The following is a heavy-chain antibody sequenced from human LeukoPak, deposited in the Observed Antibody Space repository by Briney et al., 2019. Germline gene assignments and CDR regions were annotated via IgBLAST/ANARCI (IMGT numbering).Heavy chain of an antibody. CDR3: ARYGFARRDGYNRLDY. Sequence: SETLSLTCTVSGGSISSYYWSWIRQPPGKGLEWIGYIYYSGSTNYNPSLKSRVTISVDTSKNQFSLKLSSVTAADTAVYYCARYGFARRDGYNRLDYWGQGTLVTVSS. CDR1: GGSISSYY. J-gene: IGHJ4*02. V-gene: IGHV4-59*01. D-gene: IGHD5-24*01. CDR2: IYYSGST.